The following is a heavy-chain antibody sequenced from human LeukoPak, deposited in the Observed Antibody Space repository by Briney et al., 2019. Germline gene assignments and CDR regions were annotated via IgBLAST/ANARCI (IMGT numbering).Heavy chain of an antibody. CDR1: GGSISSYY. J-gene: IGHJ4*02. CDR2: IYYSGST. V-gene: IGHV4-59*13. D-gene: IGHD3-10*01. Sequence: PSETLSLTCTVSGGSISSYYWSWIRQPPGKGLEWIGYIYYSGSTNYNPSLKSRVTISVDTSKNQFSLKLSSVTAADTAVYYCARGVSWFETTRFDYWGQGTLVTVSS. CDR3: ARGVSWFETTRFDY.